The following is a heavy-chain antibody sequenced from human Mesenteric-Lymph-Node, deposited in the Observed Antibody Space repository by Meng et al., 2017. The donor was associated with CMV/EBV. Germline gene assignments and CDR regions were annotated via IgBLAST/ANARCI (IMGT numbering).Heavy chain of an antibody. D-gene: IGHD6-13*01. Sequence: GGPLRLSCAASGFTFSSYSMNWVRQAPGKGLEWVSSISSSSSYIYYADSVKGRFTISRDNAKNSLYLQMNSLRAEDTAVYYCEREEGSDSWYFDYWGQGTLVTVSS. CDR3: EREEGSDSWYFDY. CDR2: ISSSSSYI. CDR1: GFTFSSYS. J-gene: IGHJ4*02. V-gene: IGHV3-21*01.